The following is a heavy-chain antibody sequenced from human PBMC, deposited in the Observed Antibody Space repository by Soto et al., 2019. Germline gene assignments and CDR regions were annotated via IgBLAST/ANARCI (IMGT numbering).Heavy chain of an antibody. CDR3: ARGSAGLY. D-gene: IGHD3-10*01. Sequence: EVQLVESGGGLVQPGGSLRLSCAASGLTVTSNYMSWVRQAPGMGLEWVSVIYGGGSSYYADSVKGRFTISRDSSKNTLYLQMNSLRAEDTAVYYCARGSAGLYWGQGTLVTVSS. CDR2: IYGGGSS. CDR1: GLTVTSNY. J-gene: IGHJ4*02. V-gene: IGHV3-66*01.